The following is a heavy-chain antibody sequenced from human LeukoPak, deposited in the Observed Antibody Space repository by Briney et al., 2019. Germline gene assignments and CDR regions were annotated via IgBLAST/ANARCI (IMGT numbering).Heavy chain of an antibody. CDR3: AKEIAAAGPYYFDS. V-gene: IGHV3-9*01. J-gene: IGHJ4*02. D-gene: IGHD6-13*01. CDR1: GFPNDNYA. CDR2: FNWNSGSI. Sequence: GRSLRLSCAASGFPNDNYAMPWERQAPGKAREGVPGFNWNSGSIGYADSVKGRFTISRDNAKNSLYLQMNSLRAEDTALYYCAKEIAAAGPYYFDSWGQGTLVTVSS.